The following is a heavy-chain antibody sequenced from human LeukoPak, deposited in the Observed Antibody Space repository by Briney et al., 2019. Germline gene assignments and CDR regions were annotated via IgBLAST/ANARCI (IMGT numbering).Heavy chain of an antibody. D-gene: IGHD3-9*01. Sequence: GGSLRLSCAASGFTFSSYEMNWVRQAPGKGLEWVSSISSSSSYIYYADSVKGRFTISRDNAKNSLYLQMNSLRAEDTAVYYCARDAVRLRYFDWLSPGYFDYWGQGTLVTVSS. V-gene: IGHV3-21*01. J-gene: IGHJ4*02. CDR3: ARDAVRLRYFDWLSPGYFDY. CDR2: ISSSSSYI. CDR1: GFTFSSYE.